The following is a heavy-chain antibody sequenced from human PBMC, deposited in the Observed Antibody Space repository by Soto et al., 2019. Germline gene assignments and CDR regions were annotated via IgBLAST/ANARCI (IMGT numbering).Heavy chain of an antibody. CDR2: IYPGDSDT. Sequence: GESLKISCKGSGYTFTNYWIGWVRQMPGKGLEWMGIIYPGDSDTKYNPSFQGQVTISADKSITTTYLQWSSLKASDTAIYYCAASSFYYAMDVCGQGTTVTVSS. CDR3: AASSFYYAMDV. J-gene: IGHJ6*02. D-gene: IGHD1-26*01. V-gene: IGHV5-51*01. CDR1: GYTFTNYW.